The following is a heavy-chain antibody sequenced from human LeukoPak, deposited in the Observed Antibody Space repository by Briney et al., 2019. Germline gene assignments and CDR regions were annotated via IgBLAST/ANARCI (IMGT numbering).Heavy chain of an antibody. V-gene: IGHV3-48*02. CDR2: ITSSSTNI. J-gene: IGHJ4*02. CDR1: GFTFRTYG. Sequence: GGSLRHSCAASGFTFRTYGMHWVRQAPGKGLEWVSHITSSSTNIYYADSVKGRFTISRDNAKNALSLQMNSLRDEDTAVYYCATSGNYYLKYWGQGTLVTGSS. D-gene: IGHD1-26*01. CDR3: ATSGNYYLKY.